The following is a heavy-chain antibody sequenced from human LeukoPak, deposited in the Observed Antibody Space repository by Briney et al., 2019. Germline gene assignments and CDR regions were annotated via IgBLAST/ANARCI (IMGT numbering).Heavy chain of an antibody. V-gene: IGHV4-34*01. J-gene: IGHJ3*02. Sequence: SETLSLTCAVYGGSFSTYYWTWIRQSPGKGLDWIGEINHSGNTNYNPSLKSRVAISVDTSKNQFSLKLSSVTAADTAMYYCASRSWDTAAITEIWGQGTMVTVSS. D-gene: IGHD5-18*01. CDR1: GGSFSTYY. CDR3: ASRSWDTAAITEI. CDR2: INHSGNT.